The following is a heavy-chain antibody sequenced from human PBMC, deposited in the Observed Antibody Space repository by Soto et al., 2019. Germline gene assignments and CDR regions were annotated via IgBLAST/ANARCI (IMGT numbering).Heavy chain of an antibody. Sequence: PSETLSLTCTVSGGSISTYYWSWIRQPAGKGLEWIGRIYSSGDTNYNPSLKSRVTMSVDTSKNQFSLKLSSVTAADTAVYYCARYQYVFRSGSYYYAMDVWGQGTNVTVSS. CDR1: GGSISTYY. D-gene: IGHD3-3*01. CDR3: ARYQYVFRSGSYYYAMDV. V-gene: IGHV4-4*07. CDR2: IYSSGDT. J-gene: IGHJ6*02.